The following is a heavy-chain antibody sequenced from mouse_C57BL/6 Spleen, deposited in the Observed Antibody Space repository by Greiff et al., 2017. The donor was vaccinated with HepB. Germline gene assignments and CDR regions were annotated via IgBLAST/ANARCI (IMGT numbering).Heavy chain of an antibody. CDR2: INPNYGTP. J-gene: IGHJ1*03. CDR3: ARSGGRGSSPYWYFDV. Sequence: EVQLQQSGPELVKPGASVKISCKASGYSFTDYNMNWVKQSNGKSLEWIGVINPNYGTPSYNQKFKGKATLTVDQSSSTAYMQLNSLTYEDYAVYDCARSGGRGSSPYWYFDVWGTGTTVTVSS. CDR1: GYSFTDYN. D-gene: IGHD1-1*01. V-gene: IGHV1-39*01.